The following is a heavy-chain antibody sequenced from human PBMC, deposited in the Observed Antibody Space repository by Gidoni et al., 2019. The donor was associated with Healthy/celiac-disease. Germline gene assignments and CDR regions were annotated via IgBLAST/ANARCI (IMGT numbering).Heavy chain of an antibody. Sequence: EVQLLESGGGLVQPGGSLRLSCAASGFTFSSYAMSWVRQAPGKGLEWVSAISGSGGSTYYADSVKGRFTISRDNSKNTLYLQMNSLRAEDTAVYYCARLRRDGYNTLGYYGMDVWGQGTTVTVSS. D-gene: IGHD5-12*01. CDR3: ARLRRDGYNTLGYYGMDV. CDR2: ISGSGGST. V-gene: IGHV3-23*01. CDR1: GFTFSSYA. J-gene: IGHJ6*02.